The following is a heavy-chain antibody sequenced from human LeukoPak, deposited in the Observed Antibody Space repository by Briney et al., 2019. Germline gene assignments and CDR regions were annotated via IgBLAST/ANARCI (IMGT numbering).Heavy chain of an antibody. CDR1: GFTFSSYW. CDR2: VNGDGSDS. CDR3: ARDGWGSSMAY. J-gene: IGHJ4*02. V-gene: IGHV3-74*01. D-gene: IGHD3-10*01. Sequence: WESLRLSCAASGFTFSSYWMRWVRQAPGKGLVWVSRVNGDGSDSSYADSVKGRFTISRDNAKNTLYLQMNSLRAEDTAVYYCARDGWGSSMAYWGQGTLVTVSS.